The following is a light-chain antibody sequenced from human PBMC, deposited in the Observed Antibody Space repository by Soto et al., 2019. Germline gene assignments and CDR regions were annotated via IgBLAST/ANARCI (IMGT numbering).Light chain of an antibody. Sequence: QSALTQPASVSGSPGQSITVSCTGINSDVGIYNLVSWYQHHPGKAPKLVIYEGTKRPSGVSSRFSGSKSGNTASLTISGLQAEDEGDYYCFSYGGSSASVVFGGGTKVTVL. CDR2: EGT. CDR3: FSYGGSSASVV. V-gene: IGLV2-23*01. J-gene: IGLJ2*01. CDR1: NSDVGIYNL.